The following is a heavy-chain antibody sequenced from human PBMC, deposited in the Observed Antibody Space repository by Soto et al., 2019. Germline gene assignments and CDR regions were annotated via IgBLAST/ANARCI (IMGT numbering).Heavy chain of an antibody. D-gene: IGHD6-6*01. CDR1: GDSVSSNSAA. Sequence: SQTLSLTCAISGDSVSSNSAAWNWIRQSPSRGLEWLVRTYYRSKWYNDYAVSVKSRITINPDTSKNQFSLQLNSVTPEDTAVYYCAREPYIPARPYYYYGMDVWGQGTTVTVSS. CDR2: TYYRSKWYN. V-gene: IGHV6-1*01. CDR3: AREPYIPARPYYYYGMDV. J-gene: IGHJ6*02.